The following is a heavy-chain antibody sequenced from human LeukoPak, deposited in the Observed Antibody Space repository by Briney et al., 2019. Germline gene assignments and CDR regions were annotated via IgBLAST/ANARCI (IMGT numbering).Heavy chain of an antibody. V-gene: IGHV3-48*03. J-gene: IGHJ4*02. CDR3: ARDSYCSGGSCLPFFDY. CDR1: GFTFSSYW. Sequence: GGSLRLSCAASGFTFSSYWMNWLRQAPGKGLEWVSYISSSGSTIYYADSVKGRFTISRDNAKNSLYLQMNSLRAEDTAVYYCARDSYCSGGSCLPFFDYWGQGTLVTVSS. D-gene: IGHD2-15*01. CDR2: ISSSGSTI.